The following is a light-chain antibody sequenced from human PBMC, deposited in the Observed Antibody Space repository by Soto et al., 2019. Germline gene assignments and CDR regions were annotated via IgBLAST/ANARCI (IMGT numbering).Light chain of an antibody. Sequence: QSVLTQPASVSGFPGQSITISCTGTRSDVGRYNYVSWYQQHPGKAPKLLIYEVTYRPSGVSTRFSASKSGSTASLTISGIQAEDEADYYCCSYVGARTYVFGTGTKVTVL. V-gene: IGLV2-14*01. CDR2: EVT. CDR1: RSDVGRYNY. CDR3: CSYVGARTYV. J-gene: IGLJ1*01.